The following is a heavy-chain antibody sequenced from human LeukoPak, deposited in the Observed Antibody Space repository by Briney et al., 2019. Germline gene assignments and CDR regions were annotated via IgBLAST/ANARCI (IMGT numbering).Heavy chain of an antibody. CDR2: IYFSGST. CDR3: ARNDFWSGYLDY. J-gene: IGHJ4*02. V-gene: IGHV4-39*01. CDR1: GGSIGSGSYY. Sequence: KPSETLSLTCTVSGGSIGSGSYYWGWIRQPPGKGLEWIGSIYFSGSTYYNPSLKSRVTISLDTSKNQFSLKLSSVTAADTAVYYCARNDFWSGYLDYWGQGTLVTVSS. D-gene: IGHD3-3*01.